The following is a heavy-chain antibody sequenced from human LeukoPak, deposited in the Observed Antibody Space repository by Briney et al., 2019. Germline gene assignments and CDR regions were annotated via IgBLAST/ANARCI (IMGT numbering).Heavy chain of an antibody. J-gene: IGHJ5*02. CDR3: AREYCSGGSCYSDWFDP. D-gene: IGHD2-15*01. CDR1: GGSISSYY. V-gene: IGHV4-4*07. CDR2: IYTSGST. Sequence: PSETLSLTCTVSGGSISSYYWSWIRQPAGEGLEWIGRIYTSGSTNYNPSLKSRVTMSVDTSKNQFSLKLSSVTAADTAVYYCAREYCSGGSCYSDWFDPWGQGTLVTVSS.